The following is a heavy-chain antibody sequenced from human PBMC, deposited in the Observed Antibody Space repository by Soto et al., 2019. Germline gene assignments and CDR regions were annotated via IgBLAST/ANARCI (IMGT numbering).Heavy chain of an antibody. CDR1: GGSISSYY. CDR2: VHHSWGS. D-gene: IGHD3-10*01. Sequence: QVQLQESGPGLVKPSETLSLSCTVSGGSISSYYWSWFRQSPGKGMEWIGYVHHSWGSSYNPSLQSRVAISLDTPKSQFSLKVTSVTATDTAVYYCARQGFGPLHGLVDVWGQGTTVTVSS. J-gene: IGHJ6*02. V-gene: IGHV4-59*08. CDR3: ARQGFGPLHGLVDV.